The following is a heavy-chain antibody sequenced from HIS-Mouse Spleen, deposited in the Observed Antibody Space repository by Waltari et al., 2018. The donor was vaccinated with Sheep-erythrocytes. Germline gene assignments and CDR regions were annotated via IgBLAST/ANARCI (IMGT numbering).Heavy chain of an antibody. CDR3: ARGIAAAGTDWFAP. CDR1: GYTFTSYD. Sequence: QVQLVQSGAEVKKPGASVKVSCKASGYTFTSYDINWVRQATGQGLEWMGWMNPTRGNTGYAQKYQGRVTMTRNTAISTAYMELSSLRSEDTAVYYCARGIAAAGTDWFAPWGQGTLVTVSS. CDR2: MNPTRGNT. D-gene: IGHD6-13*01. J-gene: IGHJ5*02. V-gene: IGHV1-8*01.